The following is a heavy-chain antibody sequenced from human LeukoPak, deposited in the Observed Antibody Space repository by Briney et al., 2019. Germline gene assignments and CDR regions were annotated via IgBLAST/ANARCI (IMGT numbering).Heavy chain of an antibody. D-gene: IGHD2-2*01. CDR1: GFTFSSYA. J-gene: IGHJ6*02. V-gene: IGHV3-23*01. CDR3: AKVPRAVVPAAMLRIYYYYGMDV. CDR2: ISGSGGST. Sequence: PGGSLRLSCAASGFTFSSYAMSWVRQAPGKGLEWVSAISGSGGSTYYADSVKGRFTISRDNSKNTLYLQMNSLRAEDTAVYYCAKVPRAVVPAAMLRIYYYYGMDVWGQGTTVTVSS.